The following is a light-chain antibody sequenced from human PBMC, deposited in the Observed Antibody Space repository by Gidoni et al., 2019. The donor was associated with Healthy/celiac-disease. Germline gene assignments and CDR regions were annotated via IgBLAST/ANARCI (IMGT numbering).Light chain of an antibody. J-gene: IGKJ1*01. V-gene: IGKV1-5*01. Sequence: DIHMTQSPSTLSASVGDRVTITCRASQSISSWLVWYQQKPGKAPKLLIYDASSLESGVPTRCSGSGSGTEFTLTISSLQPDDFATYYCQQYNSYASTFGQGTKVEIK. CDR3: QQYNSYAST. CDR2: DAS. CDR1: QSISSW.